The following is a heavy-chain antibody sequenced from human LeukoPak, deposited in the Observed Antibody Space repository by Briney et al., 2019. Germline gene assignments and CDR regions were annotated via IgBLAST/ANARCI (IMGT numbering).Heavy chain of an antibody. V-gene: IGHV3-30-3*01. CDR1: GFTFSSYA. D-gene: IGHD3-22*01. CDR2: ISYDGSNK. Sequence: GGSLRLSCAASGFTFSSYAMHWVRQAPGKGLEWVAVISYDGSNKYYADSVKGRFTISRDNSKNTLYLQMNSLRAEDTAVYYCATDYDSSGYHDYWGQGILVTVSS. CDR3: ATDYDSSGYHDY. J-gene: IGHJ4*02.